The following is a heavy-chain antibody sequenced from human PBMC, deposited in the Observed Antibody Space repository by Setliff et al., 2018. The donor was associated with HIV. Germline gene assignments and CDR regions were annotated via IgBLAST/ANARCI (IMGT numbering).Heavy chain of an antibody. CDR1: GFAFSSSE. CDR2: INSGSSTI. D-gene: IGHD3-16*02. V-gene: IGHV3-48*01. Sequence: QPGGSLRLSCAASGFAFSSSEMNWVRQAPGKGLEWVSYINSGSSTIYYADSVKGRFTISRDNSKNTVYLQMNSLRVEDTAVYYCARELYREWDYWGQGTLVTV. J-gene: IGHJ4*02. CDR3: ARELYREWDY.